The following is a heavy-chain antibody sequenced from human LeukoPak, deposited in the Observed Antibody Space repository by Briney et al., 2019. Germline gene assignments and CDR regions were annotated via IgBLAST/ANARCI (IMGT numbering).Heavy chain of an antibody. Sequence: PVGSLRLSCTASGFTISGDAMHWGRQAPGKGLQWGAHISFDGSDKYYADSVKGRFTISRDNSKNTLYLQMNSLRTDDTALFYCARETLDALDLWGPGTLVTVSS. CDR3: ARETLDALDL. CDR1: GFTISGDA. CDR2: ISFDGSDK. J-gene: IGHJ3*01. V-gene: IGHV3-30*04.